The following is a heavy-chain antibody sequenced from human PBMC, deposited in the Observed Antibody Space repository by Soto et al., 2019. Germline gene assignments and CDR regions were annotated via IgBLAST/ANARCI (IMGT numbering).Heavy chain of an antibody. CDR3: ARGRLYSGRARNNGFPAARGDNWFDP. CDR1: GGSFSGYY. V-gene: IGHV4-34*01. CDR2: INHSGST. Sequence: QVQLQQWGAGLLKPSETLSLTCAVYGGSFSGYYWSWIRQPPGKGLEWIGEINHSGSTNYNPSLKSRVTISVDTSKNQFSLKLSSVTAADKAVYYCARGRLYSGRARNNGFPAARGDNWFDPWGQGTLVTVSS. J-gene: IGHJ5*02. D-gene: IGHD2-2*01.